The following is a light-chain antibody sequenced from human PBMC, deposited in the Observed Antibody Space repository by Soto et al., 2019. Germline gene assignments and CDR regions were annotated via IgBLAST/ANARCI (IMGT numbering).Light chain of an antibody. CDR2: GAS. Sequence: EIVLTQSPGTLSLSPGERATLSCRASQSISSNLAWYQQKLGQAPRLLIYGASTRDTGIPARFSGSGSGTEFTLTISSLQSEDFAVYYCQQYNNWTPLTFGGGTKVEIK. V-gene: IGKV3-15*01. CDR3: QQYNNWTPLT. CDR1: QSISSN. J-gene: IGKJ4*01.